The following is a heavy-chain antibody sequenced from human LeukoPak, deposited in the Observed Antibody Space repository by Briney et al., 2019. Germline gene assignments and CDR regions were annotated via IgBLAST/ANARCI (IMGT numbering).Heavy chain of an antibody. D-gene: IGHD5-18*01. V-gene: IGHV1-8*03. CDR2: MNPHSGNK. J-gene: IGHJ4*02. Sequence: SVKVSCKASGYTFTSYDINWVRQATGQGLEWMGWMNPHSGNKGYAQKFQGRVTITRNTSISTAYMELSSLRSEDTAVYYCARAPLGGYYFSYGWGQGTLVTVSS. CDR3: ARAPLGGYYFSYG. CDR1: GYTFTSYD.